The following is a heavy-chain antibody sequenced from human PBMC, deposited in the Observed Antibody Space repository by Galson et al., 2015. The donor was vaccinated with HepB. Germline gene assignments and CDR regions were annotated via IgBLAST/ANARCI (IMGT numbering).Heavy chain of an antibody. CDR3: ARATPISPSVQQQPTPIYYYGMDV. CDR2: IIPILGIA. J-gene: IGHJ6*02. CDR1: GGTFSSYT. Sequence: SVKVSCKASGGTFSSYTISWVRQAPGQGLEWMGRIIPILGIANYAQKFQGRVTITADESTSTAYMELSSLRSEDTAVYYCARATPISPSVQQQPTPIYYYGMDVWGQGTTVTVSS. V-gene: IGHV1-69*02. D-gene: IGHD6-13*01.